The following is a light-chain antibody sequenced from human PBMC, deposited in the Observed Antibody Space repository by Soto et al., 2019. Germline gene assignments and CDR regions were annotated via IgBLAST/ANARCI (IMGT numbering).Light chain of an antibody. J-gene: IGKJ1*01. CDR1: QTISSSY. V-gene: IGKV3-20*01. CDR3: QQYGSTPVT. Sequence: EIVLTQSPGTLSLPPGTRSPLSCRASQTISSSYLAWYQQNPGQAPRLLIYGATSRATGIPDRFSGSGSGTDFILTISRLEPEDFAVYYCQQYGSTPVTFGQGTKVDIK. CDR2: GAT.